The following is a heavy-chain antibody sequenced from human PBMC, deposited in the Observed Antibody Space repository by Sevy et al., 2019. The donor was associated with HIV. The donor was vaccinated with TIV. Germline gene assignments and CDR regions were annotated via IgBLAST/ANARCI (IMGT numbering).Heavy chain of an antibody. D-gene: IGHD3-10*01. Sequence: GGSLRLSCAASGFTFDDYAMHWVRQAPGKGLERVSGISWNSGSMGYADSVKGRFTISRDNAKNSLYLQMNSLRAEDTALYYCAKDRWFGESSGMDVWSQGTTVTVSS. CDR2: ISWNSGSM. J-gene: IGHJ6*02. CDR1: GFTFDDYA. V-gene: IGHV3-9*01. CDR3: AKDRWFGESSGMDV.